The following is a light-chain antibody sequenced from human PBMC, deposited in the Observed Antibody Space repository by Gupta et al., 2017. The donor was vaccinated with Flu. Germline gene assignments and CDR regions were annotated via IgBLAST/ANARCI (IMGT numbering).Light chain of an antibody. V-gene: IGLV1-44*01. CDR1: SSNIGSNI. J-gene: IGLJ3*02. CDR3: ATGDDTLSAQV. CDR2: SNN. Sequence: QSVLTQAPLASGAPGQRVTISCYGSSSNIGSNIVNWYQQFPGTAPKLLIYSNNQRPLGVPDRVAGSKSGTSASLTISGLQSEEEADYYCATGDDTLSAQVFGGGTRLTVL.